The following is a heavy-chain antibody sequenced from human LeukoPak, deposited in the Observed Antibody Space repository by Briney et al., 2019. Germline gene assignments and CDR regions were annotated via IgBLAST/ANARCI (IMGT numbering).Heavy chain of an antibody. CDR1: GFTFDGYA. J-gene: IGHJ3*02. D-gene: IGHD3-16*01. V-gene: IGHV3-9*03. Sequence: PGGSLRLSCAASGFTFDGYAMHWVRQAPGKGLEWVSGISWNSGSIGYADSVKGRFTISRDNAKNSLYLQMNSLRAEDMALYYCAKDSSATGGAFDIWGQGTMVTVSS. CDR3: AKDSSATGGAFDI. CDR2: ISWNSGSI.